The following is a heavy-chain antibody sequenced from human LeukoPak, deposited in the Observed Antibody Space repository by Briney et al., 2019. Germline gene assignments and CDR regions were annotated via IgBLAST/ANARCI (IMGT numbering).Heavy chain of an antibody. CDR3: TKEGLPSGTSWSAWFDP. CDR2: LADDGKTT. J-gene: IGHJ5*02. D-gene: IGHD3-10*01. V-gene: IGHV3-30*18. CDR1: GFTFSIYG. Sequence: GGTLRLSCAASGFTFSIYGTHWVRQAPGKGLEWVAVLADDGKTTYYADSVKGRFTISRDNSKNTLHLQMNSLRPEDTAVYYCTKEGLPSGTSWSAWFDPWGQGTLVTVSS.